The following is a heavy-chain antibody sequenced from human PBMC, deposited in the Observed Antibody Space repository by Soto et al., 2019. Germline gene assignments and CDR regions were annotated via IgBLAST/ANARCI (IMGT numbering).Heavy chain of an antibody. D-gene: IGHD3-16*01. CDR3: ARVSRTWFDY. Sequence: GESLKISCKGSGYSFTTYWISWVREMSGKGLEWMGRIDHSEPYTKQSPHSQGHVTIQADKYISTAYPKCSSLKPSHTAMYYCARVSRTWFDYCGQGATVTVYS. CDR2: IDHSEPYT. CDR1: GYSFTTYW. V-gene: IGHV5-10-1*01. J-gene: IGHJ4*02.